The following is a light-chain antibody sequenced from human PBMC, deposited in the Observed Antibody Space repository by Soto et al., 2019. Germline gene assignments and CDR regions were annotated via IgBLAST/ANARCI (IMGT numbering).Light chain of an antibody. V-gene: IGLV2-23*01. Sequence: QSVLTQPASVSGSPGQSITISCTGTSSDVGSYNLVSWYQQHPGKAPKLMIYEGSKRPSGVSNRFSGSKSGNTASLTISGLQAEDEADYYCCSYAGSSSLFGGGTKRPS. CDR2: EGS. CDR3: CSYAGSSSL. J-gene: IGLJ2*01. CDR1: SSDVGSYNL.